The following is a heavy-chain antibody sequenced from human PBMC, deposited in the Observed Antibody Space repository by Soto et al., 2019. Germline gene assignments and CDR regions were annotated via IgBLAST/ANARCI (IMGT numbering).Heavy chain of an antibody. CDR1: GLTVINNY. D-gene: IGHD6-19*01. CDR3: ARVAAAGPFDY. J-gene: IGHJ4*02. Sequence: EVQLVESGGGLAQPGGSLRLSCAASGLTVINNYLSWVRQAPGKGLEWVSIIYSGGGTYYADSVKGRFTISRDNSKNTLYLQMNSLRGEDTAVYYCARVAAAGPFDYWGQGTLVSVSS. V-gene: IGHV3-66*01. CDR2: IYSGGGT.